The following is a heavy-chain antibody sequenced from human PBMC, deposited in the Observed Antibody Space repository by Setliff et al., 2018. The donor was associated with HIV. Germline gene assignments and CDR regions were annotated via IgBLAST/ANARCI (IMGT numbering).Heavy chain of an antibody. CDR1: GDSIDDSY. J-gene: IGHJ4*02. CDR2: IFSNVTT. CDR3: ARRRLSKGGAFDY. Sequence: SETLSLTCTVSGDSIDDSYWSWIRQPPGQGLGWIGYIFSNVTTNYSPSLKSRVTMSIDRSKSQFLLNLTSVNASDTAIYYCARRRLSKGGAFDYWGQGALVTVSS. V-gene: IGHV4-4*09. D-gene: IGHD2-21*02.